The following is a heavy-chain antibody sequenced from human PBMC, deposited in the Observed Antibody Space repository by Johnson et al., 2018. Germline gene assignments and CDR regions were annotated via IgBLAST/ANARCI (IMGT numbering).Heavy chain of an antibody. CDR2: IRSKANSYAT. Sequence: VQLQESGGGLVQPGGSLKLSCAASGFTFSGSAMHWVRQASGKGLEWVGRIRSKANSYATAYAASVKGRFTISRDDSKNTAYLQMNSLKTEDTAVYYCTSVSSSSAVLTHYYYYGMDVWGQGTTVTVYS. D-gene: IGHD6-6*01. CDR1: GFTFSGSA. V-gene: IGHV3-73*02. CDR3: TSVSSSSAVLTHYYYYGMDV. J-gene: IGHJ6*02.